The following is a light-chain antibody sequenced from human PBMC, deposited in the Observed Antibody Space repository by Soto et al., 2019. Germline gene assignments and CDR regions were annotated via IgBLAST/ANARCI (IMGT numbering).Light chain of an antibody. V-gene: IGKV1-5*03. CDR2: RAS. Sequence: DIQMTQSPSTLSASFGDRVTITCRASRNIGSWLAWYQQKAGKAPNLLIYRASILETGVPSRFTGSASGTEFTLTISSLQPDDFATYYCQQHSNYPITFGGGTKVDIK. J-gene: IGKJ4*01. CDR3: QQHSNYPIT. CDR1: RNIGSW.